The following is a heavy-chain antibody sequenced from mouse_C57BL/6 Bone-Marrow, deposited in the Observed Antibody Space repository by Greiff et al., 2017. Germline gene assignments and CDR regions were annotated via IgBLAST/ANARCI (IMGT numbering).Heavy chain of an antibody. D-gene: IGHD2-4*01. CDR1: GYSFTDYN. CDR2: INPNCGTT. V-gene: IGHV1-39*01. CDR3: ARDCDYDDYSDY. J-gene: IGHJ4*01. Sequence: EVQLKESGPELVKPGASVKISCKASGYSFTDYNMTWVKQSNGKSLEWIGVINPNCGTTSYNQKFKGKATLTVDQSSSTAYMQLNSLTSEDSAVYSGARDCDYDDYSDYGGQGTAITVSS.